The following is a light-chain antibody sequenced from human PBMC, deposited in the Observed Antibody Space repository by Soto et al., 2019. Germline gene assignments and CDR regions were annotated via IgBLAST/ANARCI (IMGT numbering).Light chain of an antibody. CDR2: SAS. CDR1: QSVRDD. V-gene: IGKV1-6*01. Sequence: ILMTYFPSSLSESVGDRVTITCRASQSVRDDVGWYQQKPGKATKLLIYSASTLQSGVSSRFSGSGSGTDFTFTISGLQPEDFATYYCLQESNYPLNFGGGTKVDIK. CDR3: LQESNYPLN. J-gene: IGKJ4*01.